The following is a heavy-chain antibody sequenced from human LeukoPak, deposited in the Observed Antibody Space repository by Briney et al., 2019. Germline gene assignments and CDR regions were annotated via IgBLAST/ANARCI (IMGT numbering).Heavy chain of an antibody. Sequence: SVKVSCKASGGTFSSYAITWVRQAPGQGLEWMGRIIPIFGTTHYAQKFQGRVTITTDGSTSTAYMERSSLRSEDTAVYYCARNPGSVSSGYYHYSEYLHHWGQGTLVTVSS. CDR3: ARNPGSVSSGYYHYSEYLHH. V-gene: IGHV1-69*05. D-gene: IGHD3-22*01. J-gene: IGHJ1*01. CDR2: IIPIFGTT. CDR1: GGTFSSYA.